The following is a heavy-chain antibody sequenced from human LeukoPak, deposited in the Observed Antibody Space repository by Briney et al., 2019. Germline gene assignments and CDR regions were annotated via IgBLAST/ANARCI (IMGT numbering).Heavy chain of an antibody. D-gene: IGHD6-13*01. Sequence: GGSLRLSCAASGFTFSSYSMTWVRQAPGKGLEWVSSISSSSYIYYADSVKGRFTISRDNAKNSLYLQMNSLRAEDTAVYYSARVGGASSSSWYGDYWGQGTLVTVSS. V-gene: IGHV3-21*01. CDR3: ARVGGASSSSWYGDY. CDR1: GFTFSSYS. CDR2: ISSSSYI. J-gene: IGHJ4*02.